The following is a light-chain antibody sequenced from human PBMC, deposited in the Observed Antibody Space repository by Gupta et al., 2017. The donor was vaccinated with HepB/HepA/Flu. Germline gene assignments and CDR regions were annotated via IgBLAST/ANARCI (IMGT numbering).Light chain of an antibody. Sequence: EIVMSPSPATLSVSHGDSATLSCRASQSVTGNLAWYQQKPGQAPRLLIYRASTRATGIPARFSGSGSWTEFILTISSLQSEDFAVYYCQQYYKWPLTFGRGTKVEIK. CDR3: QQYYKWPLT. CDR1: QSVTGN. CDR2: RAS. V-gene: IGKV3-15*01. J-gene: IGKJ1*01.